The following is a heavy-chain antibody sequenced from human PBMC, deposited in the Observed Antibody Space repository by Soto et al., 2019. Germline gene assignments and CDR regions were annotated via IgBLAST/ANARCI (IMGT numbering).Heavy chain of an antibody. J-gene: IGHJ2*01. D-gene: IGHD6-13*01. CDR1: GGSISSYY. CDR3: ARHSSSWGFDL. Sequence: QVQLQESGPGLVKPSETLSLTCTVSGGSISSYYWSWIRQPPGKGLEWIGYIYYSGSTNYNPSLKSRVTISVDTSKNQFSLKLSSVTAADTAVYYCARHSSSWGFDLWGRGTLVTVSS. CDR2: IYYSGST. V-gene: IGHV4-59*08.